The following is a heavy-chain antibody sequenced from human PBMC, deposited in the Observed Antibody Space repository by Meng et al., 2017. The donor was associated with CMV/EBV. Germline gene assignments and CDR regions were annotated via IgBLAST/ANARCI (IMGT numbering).Heavy chain of an antibody. V-gene: IGHV4-4*02. CDR2: IYNSGSN. Sequence: GHIRRSHWWSGVRQPPGKGLEWMGEIYNSGSNNYNPSLKSRVTISVDKSKNQFSLKLSSVTAAGTAVYYCARLGCSSTSCSRGWFDPWGQGTLVTVSS. CDR1: GHIRRSHW. D-gene: IGHD2-2*01. J-gene: IGHJ5*02. CDR3: ARLGCSSTSCSRGWFDP.